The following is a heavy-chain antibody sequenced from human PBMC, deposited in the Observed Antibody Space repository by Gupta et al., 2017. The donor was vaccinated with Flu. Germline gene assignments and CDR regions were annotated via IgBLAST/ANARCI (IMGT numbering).Heavy chain of an antibody. CDR3: AKDALVGYYYDSSGLDY. D-gene: IGHD3-22*01. J-gene: IGHJ4*02. CDR1: GFTFSSYA. V-gene: IGHV3-23*01. Sequence: EVQLLESGVGLVQPGGPLRLSCAASGFTFSSYAMSWVRQAPGKGLEWVSTISGSGGSTYYADSVKGRFTISRDNSKNTLFLQMNSLRAEDTAVYYCAKDALVGYYYDSSGLDYWGQGTLVTVSS. CDR2: ISGSGGST.